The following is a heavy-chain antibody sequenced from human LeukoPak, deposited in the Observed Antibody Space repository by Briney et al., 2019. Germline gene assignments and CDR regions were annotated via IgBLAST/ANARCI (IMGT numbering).Heavy chain of an antibody. D-gene: IGHD5-18*01. V-gene: IGHV4-39*01. Sequence: SETLSLTCTVSGGSISSSSYYWGWIRQPPGKGLEWIGSIYYSGSTYYNPSLKSRVTISVDTSKNQFSLKLSSVTAADTAVYYCARHRVRGYTYGAFDYWGQGTLVTVSS. CDR3: ARHRVRGYTYGAFDY. CDR2: IYYSGST. CDR1: GGSISSSSYY. J-gene: IGHJ4*02.